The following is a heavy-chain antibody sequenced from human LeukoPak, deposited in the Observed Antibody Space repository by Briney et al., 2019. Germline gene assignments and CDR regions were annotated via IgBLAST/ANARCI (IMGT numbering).Heavy chain of an antibody. CDR1: GFTFSSYA. J-gene: IGHJ6*02. CDR2: ISYDGSNK. Sequence: PGGSLRLSCAASGFTFSSYAMHWVRQAPGKGLEWVAVISYDGSNKYYADSVKGRFTISRDNSKNTLYLQMNSLRAEDTAVYYCARDDAEMATTTYYYYYGMDVWGQGTTVTVSS. CDR3: ARDDAEMATTTYYYYYGMDV. D-gene: IGHD5-24*01. V-gene: IGHV3-30*04.